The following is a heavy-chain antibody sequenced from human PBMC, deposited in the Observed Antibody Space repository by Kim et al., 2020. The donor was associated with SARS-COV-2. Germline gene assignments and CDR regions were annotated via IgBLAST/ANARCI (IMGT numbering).Heavy chain of an antibody. Sequence: LSLTCAASGFTFSIYTMSWVRQAPGKGLEWVSSISSADGVRTYYADSAKGRFTISRDNSKNTLLLQMNSLRSEDTAVYYCARVITSDWFSFDYWGLGTLVTVSS. CDR3: ARVITSDWFSFDY. CDR2: ISSADGVRT. CDR1: GFTFSIYT. V-gene: IGHV3-23*01. J-gene: IGHJ4*02. D-gene: IGHD3-9*01.